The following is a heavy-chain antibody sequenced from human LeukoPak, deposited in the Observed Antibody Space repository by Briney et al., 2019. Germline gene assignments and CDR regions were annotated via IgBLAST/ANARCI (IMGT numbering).Heavy chain of an antibody. D-gene: IGHD3-10*01. Sequence: SETLSLTCTVSGGSISSSSYYWGWLRQPPGTGLEWLGSIYYSGSTYYNPSLKSLVTISVDTSKNQFSLKLSSVTAEDTAVYYCARRGATMVRGVLDYYYYYYMDVWGKGTTVTISS. CDR1: GGSISSSSYY. J-gene: IGHJ6*03. CDR3: ARRGATMVRGVLDYYYYYYMDV. V-gene: IGHV4-39*07. CDR2: IYYSGST.